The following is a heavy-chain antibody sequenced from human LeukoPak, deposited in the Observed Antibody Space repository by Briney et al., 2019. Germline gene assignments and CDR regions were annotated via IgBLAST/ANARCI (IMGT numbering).Heavy chain of an antibody. D-gene: IGHD3-3*01. CDR1: GFTFSSYA. CDR3: ARTPRTYYDFWSGYPAIRNAFDI. CDR2: ISSSSSTI. J-gene: IGHJ3*02. V-gene: IGHV3-48*01. Sequence: TGGSLRLSCAASGFTFSSYAMSWVRQAPGKGLGWVSYISSSSSTIYYADSVKGRFTISRDNAKNSLYLQMNSLRAEDTAVYYCARTPRTYYDFWSGYPAIRNAFDIWGQGTMVTVSS.